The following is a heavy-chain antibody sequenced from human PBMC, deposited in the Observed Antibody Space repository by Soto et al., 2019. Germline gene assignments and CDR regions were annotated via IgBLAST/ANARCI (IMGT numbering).Heavy chain of an antibody. Sequence: GASVKVSCKASGGTFSSYAISWVRQATGQGLEWVGWINLKSGNTGHAQKFQGRVTMTMDTSISTAYMELDSLRSDDTAVYYCARAAASLDPWGQGTLVTVSS. D-gene: IGHD6-25*01. CDR3: ARAAASLDP. V-gene: IGHV1-8*02. CDR1: GGTFSSYA. CDR2: INLKSGNT. J-gene: IGHJ5*02.